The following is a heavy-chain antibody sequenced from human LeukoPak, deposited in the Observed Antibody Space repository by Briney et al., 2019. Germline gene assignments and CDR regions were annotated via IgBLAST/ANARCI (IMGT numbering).Heavy chain of an antibody. CDR2: ISSSRTT. Sequence: GSLRLSCAASGFTFSSYSLNWVRQAPGEGLEWVSYISSSRTTSYADSVKGRFTISRDNAKNSLYLQMNSLRAEDTAVYYCARDLEGSGSFYRPSYDYWGQGTLVTVSS. CDR3: ARDLEGSGSFYRPSYDY. CDR1: GFTFSSYS. J-gene: IGHJ4*02. V-gene: IGHV3-48*01. D-gene: IGHD3-10*01.